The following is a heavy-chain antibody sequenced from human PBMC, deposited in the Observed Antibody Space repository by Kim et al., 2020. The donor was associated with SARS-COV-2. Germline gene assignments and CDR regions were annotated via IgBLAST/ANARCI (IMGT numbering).Heavy chain of an antibody. Sequence: ADAGKGRFTISRDNATTSLYLQMNSLRAEDTAVYYCARVRGNPIAAAGTTWGQGTLVTVSS. D-gene: IGHD6-13*01. J-gene: IGHJ4*02. V-gene: IGHV3-21*01. CDR3: ARVRGNPIAAAGTT.